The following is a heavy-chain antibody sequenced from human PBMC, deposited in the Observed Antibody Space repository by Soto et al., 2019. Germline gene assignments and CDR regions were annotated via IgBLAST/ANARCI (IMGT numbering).Heavy chain of an antibody. CDR2: IGTVGDT. CDR1: GFTFSDSD. CDR3: ARERITVAGIDAFDL. Sequence: GGSLRLSCAASGFTFSDSDMHWVRQPAGKGLEWVSAIGTVGDTYYPGSVKGRFTISRENAKNYLYLQMTSLRAEDTAVYYCARERITVAGIDAFDLWGQGTMVTVSS. J-gene: IGHJ3*01. D-gene: IGHD6-19*01. V-gene: IGHV3-13*01.